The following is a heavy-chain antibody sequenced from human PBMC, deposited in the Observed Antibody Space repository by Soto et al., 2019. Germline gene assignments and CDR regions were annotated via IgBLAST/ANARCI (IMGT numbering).Heavy chain of an antibody. CDR3: ARGAMEFWSGYYYYYYMDV. CDR1: GFTFSSYD. V-gene: IGHV3-13*01. J-gene: IGHJ6*03. CDR2: IGTAGDT. D-gene: IGHD3-3*01. Sequence: GGSLRLSCAASGFTFSSYDMHWVRQATGKGLEWVSAIGTAGDTYYPGSVKGRFTISRENAKNSLYLQMNSLRDGDTAVYYCARGAMEFWSGYYYYYYMDVWGKGTTVTVSS.